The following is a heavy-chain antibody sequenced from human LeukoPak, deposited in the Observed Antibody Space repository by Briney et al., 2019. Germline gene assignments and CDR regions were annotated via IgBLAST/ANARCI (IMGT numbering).Heavy chain of an antibody. D-gene: IGHD3-3*01. CDR2: IRSKANSYAT. CDR3: TRGNQYDFWSGYPSHYYYYYYMDV. Sequence: PGGSLRLSCAASGFTFSGSAMHWVRQASGKGLEWVGRIRSKANSYATAYAASVKGRFTISRDDSKNTAYLQMNSLKTEDTAVYYCTRGNQYDFWSGYPSHYYYYYYMDVWGKGTTVTVSS. V-gene: IGHV3-73*01. J-gene: IGHJ6*03. CDR1: GFTFSGSA.